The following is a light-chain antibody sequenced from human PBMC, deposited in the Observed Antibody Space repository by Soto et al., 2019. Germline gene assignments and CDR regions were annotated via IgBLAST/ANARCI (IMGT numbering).Light chain of an antibody. V-gene: IGKV1-39*01. CDR1: QSISSR. Sequence: DIQTTPSPATVSASVRDRVTITGRASQSISSRLYWFQQKPGHAPKLLIYGASNLQSGVPSRFSGSGSGTDFTLTISSLHPEDLATYYCQQSYNIPLTFGGGTKVDIK. CDR3: QQSYNIPLT. J-gene: IGKJ4*01. CDR2: GAS.